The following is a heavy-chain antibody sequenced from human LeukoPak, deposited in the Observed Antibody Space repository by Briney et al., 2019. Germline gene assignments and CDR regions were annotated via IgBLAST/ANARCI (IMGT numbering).Heavy chain of an antibody. V-gene: IGHV4-4*07. CDR1: GVSISSYY. CDR3: ARSYDFWSGFDP. CDR2: IYTSGST. Sequence: PSETLSLTCTVSGVSISSYYWSWIRQPAGKGLEWIGRIYTSGSTNYNPSLKSRVTISVDKSKNQFSLKLSSVTAADTAVYYCARSYDFWSGFDPWGQGTLVTVSS. D-gene: IGHD3-3*01. J-gene: IGHJ5*02.